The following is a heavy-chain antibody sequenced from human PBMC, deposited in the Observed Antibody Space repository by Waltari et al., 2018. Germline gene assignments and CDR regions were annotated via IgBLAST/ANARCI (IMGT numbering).Heavy chain of an antibody. V-gene: IGHV4-31*03. CDR3: ASVTSPWAFDI. CDR2: IYYSGST. J-gene: IGHJ3*02. CDR1: GGSISCGGAY. D-gene: IGHD4-4*01. Sequence: QVQLQESGPGLVKPSQTLSITCTVSGGSISCGGAYVSWIRQHPGKGLEWIGYIYYSGSTYYNPSLKSRVTISVDTSKNQFSLKLSSVTAADTAVYYCASVTSPWAFDIWGQGTMVTVSS.